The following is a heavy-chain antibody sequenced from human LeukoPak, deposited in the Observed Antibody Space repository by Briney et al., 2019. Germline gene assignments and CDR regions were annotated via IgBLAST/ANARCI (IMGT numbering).Heavy chain of an antibody. J-gene: IGHJ5*02. Sequence: SAMVSCKASAGTFSSYDSSWVRHAPGQGLEGMGGIIPIFGTANYAHKFQGRVTITADEATRTAYMELSSLRSEDTAVYYCARDHLAAAAWWWFDPWGQGTLVTVSS. V-gene: IGHV1-69*13. CDR1: AGTFSSYD. CDR2: IIPIFGTA. D-gene: IGHD6-13*01. CDR3: ARDHLAAAAWWWFDP.